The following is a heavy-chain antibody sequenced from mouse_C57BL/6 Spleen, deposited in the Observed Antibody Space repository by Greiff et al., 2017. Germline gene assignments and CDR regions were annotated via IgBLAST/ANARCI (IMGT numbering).Heavy chain of an antibody. CDR1: GYTFTSYW. Sequence: QVQLQQSGAELVKPGASVKLSCKASGYTFTSYWMHWVKQRPGQGLEWIGMIHPESGSTNYNEKFKSKATLTVDKSSSTAYMQLSSLTSEDSAVYYCARGGAKVVRYFDVWGTGTTVTVAS. D-gene: IGHD1-1*01. CDR2: IHPESGST. J-gene: IGHJ1*03. V-gene: IGHV1-64*01. CDR3: ARGGAKVVRYFDV.